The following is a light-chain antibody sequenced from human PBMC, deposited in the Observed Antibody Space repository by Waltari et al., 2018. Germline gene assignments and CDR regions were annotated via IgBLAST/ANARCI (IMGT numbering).Light chain of an antibody. J-gene: IGLJ1*01. V-gene: IGLV3-21*04. CDR2: YDS. CDR1: NIESKS. Sequence: SYVLTQPPSVSVAPGKTASITCGGNNIESKSVHWYQQKPGQAPILVISYDSDRPSGIPERFSGSNSGNTATLTISRVEAGGEADYYCQVWDANTDPGVFGTGTEVTVL. CDR3: QVWDANTDPGV.